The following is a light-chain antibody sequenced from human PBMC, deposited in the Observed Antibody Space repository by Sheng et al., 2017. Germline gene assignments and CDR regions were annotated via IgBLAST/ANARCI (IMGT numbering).Light chain of an antibody. J-gene: IGKJ2*01. CDR3: QHHSNWPPYT. Sequence: EIVMTQSPGTLSVSPGERATLSCRASQSVSSNLVWYQQKPGQAPRLLIYGASTRATGIPARFSGSGSGTDFSLTISSLEPEDFAVYYCQHHSNWPPYTFGQGTKLEI. V-gene: IGKV3-15*01. CDR1: QSVSSN. CDR2: GAS.